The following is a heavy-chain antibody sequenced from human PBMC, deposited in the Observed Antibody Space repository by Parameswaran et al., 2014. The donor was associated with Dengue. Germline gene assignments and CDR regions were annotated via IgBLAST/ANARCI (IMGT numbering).Heavy chain of an antibody. J-gene: IGHJ4*02. CDR3: ARAWGWELPTWDY. CDR2: IYNSGST. V-gene: IGHV4-59*01. D-gene: IGHD1-26*01. Sequence: ASETLSLTCSVSGGSLSSYYWSWIRQPPGKGLEWIGNIYNSGSTNNNPSLKSRVTISVDTSKNQFSLKLNSVTAADTAVYYCARAWGWELPTWDYWGQGTLVTVSS. CDR1: GGSLSSYY.